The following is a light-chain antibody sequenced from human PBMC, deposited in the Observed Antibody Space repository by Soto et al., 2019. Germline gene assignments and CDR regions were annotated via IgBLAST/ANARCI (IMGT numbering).Light chain of an antibody. CDR3: QSYDSSLSGSV. J-gene: IGLJ2*01. V-gene: IGLV1-40*01. CDR2: GNS. CDR1: NSNIGAGYD. Sequence: QSVLTQPPSVTGAPGQRVTISCTGTNSNIGAGYDVHWYQQFPGKAPKLLIYGNSNRPSGVPDRFSGSKSGTSASLAITGLQAEDEADYYCQSYDSSLSGSVFGGGTKLTVL.